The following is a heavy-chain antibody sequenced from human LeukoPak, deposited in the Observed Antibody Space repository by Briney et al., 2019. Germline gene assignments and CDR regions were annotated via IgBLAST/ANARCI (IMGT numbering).Heavy chain of an antibody. CDR3: ARSAAYTGQFDF. Sequence: SETLSLTCTVSGASISSSNWWTCVRQPPGETLEWIGEIYHAGSTKYKPSIRSRLTISVDKRKHSFSLSLTSVLAADTAFSYCARSAAYTGQFDFWGPGPRVTVSS. CDR2: IYHAGST. CDR1: GASISSSNW. V-gene: IGHV4-4*02. D-gene: IGHD2-21*01. J-gene: IGHJ4*02.